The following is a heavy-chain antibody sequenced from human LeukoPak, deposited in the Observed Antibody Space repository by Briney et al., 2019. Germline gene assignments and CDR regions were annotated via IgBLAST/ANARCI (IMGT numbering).Heavy chain of an antibody. J-gene: IGHJ4*02. V-gene: IGHV3-11*04. CDR1: GFTFSDYY. CDR3: ARDRLYYGDYGPIDY. CDR2: ISSSGSTI. D-gene: IGHD4-17*01. Sequence: GGSLRLSCAASGFTFSDYYMSWIRQAPGKGLEWVSYISSSGSTIYYADSVKGRLTISRDNAKNSLYLQMNSLRAEDTAVYYCARDRLYYGDYGPIDYWGQGTLVTVSS.